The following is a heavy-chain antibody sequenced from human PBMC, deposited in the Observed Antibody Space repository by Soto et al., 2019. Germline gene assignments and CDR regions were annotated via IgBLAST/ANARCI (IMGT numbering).Heavy chain of an antibody. CDR2: ITGYNGDV. CDR3: ARDGTLISARNWLDP. J-gene: IGHJ5*02. D-gene: IGHD6-6*01. V-gene: IGHV1-18*01. Sequence: QVPLVQSGAEVKKPGASVKVSCKASGYTFTSFGITWVRQAPGQGLEWMGWITGYNGDVKDALRFQGRVTMTADTSTSTAYMELRSLRSDDTAIYFCARDGTLISARNWLDPWGKGTLVTVSS. CDR1: GYTFTSFG.